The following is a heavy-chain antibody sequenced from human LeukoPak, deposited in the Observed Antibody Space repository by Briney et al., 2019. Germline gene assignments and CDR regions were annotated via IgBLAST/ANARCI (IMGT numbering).Heavy chain of an antibody. CDR1: GFTFSSYA. D-gene: IGHD2-15*01. CDR3: ARGSCRSGGSCSEIDRWFDY. Sequence: GGSLRLSCAASGFTFSSYAMHWVRQAPGKGLEWVAVISYDGSNKYYADSVKGRFTISRDNSKNTLYLQMNSLRAEDTAVYYCARGSCRSGGSCSEIDRWFDYWGQRTLVTVSS. CDR2: ISYDGSNK. J-gene: IGHJ4*02. V-gene: IGHV3-30-3*01.